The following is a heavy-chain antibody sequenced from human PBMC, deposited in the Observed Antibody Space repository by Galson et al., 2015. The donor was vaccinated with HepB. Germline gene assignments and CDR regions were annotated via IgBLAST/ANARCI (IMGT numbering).Heavy chain of an antibody. CDR1: GFIFSSYA. CDR2: ISNDGNNK. CDR3: ARDGYCKGSSCYYFYYGMDV. V-gene: IGHV3-30-3*01. J-gene: IGHJ6*02. D-gene: IGHD2-2*03. Sequence: SLRLSCAASGFIFSSYAMHWVRQAPGKGLEWVAVISNDGNNKYYADSVQGRFTVSRDNSKNTLFLQVNSLRAENTAVYYCARDGYCKGSSCYYFYYGMDVWGQGTTVSVSS.